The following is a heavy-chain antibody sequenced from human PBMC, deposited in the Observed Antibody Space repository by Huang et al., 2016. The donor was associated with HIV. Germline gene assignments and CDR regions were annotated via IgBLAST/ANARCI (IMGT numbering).Heavy chain of an antibody. V-gene: IGHV4-39*02. CDR2: IYYSGST. CDR1: GGSIRSDNYY. J-gene: IGHJ4*02. Sequence: QLQLQESGPGLVKPSETLSLTCTVSGGSIRSDNYYWGWIRQPPGKGLEWIGRIYYSGSTYYNPSLKRRGTITGETSKNHFSLRMRSVTAADTAVYYCARLPGSITMIRGVITDPYWGQGTLVTVSS. CDR3: ARLPGSITMIRGVITDPY. D-gene: IGHD3-10*01.